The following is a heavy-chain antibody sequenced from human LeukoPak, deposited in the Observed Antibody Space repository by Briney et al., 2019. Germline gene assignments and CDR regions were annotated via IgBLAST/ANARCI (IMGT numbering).Heavy chain of an antibody. D-gene: IGHD6-13*01. CDR1: GFTFNSYD. CDR2: ISGSGSGT. J-gene: IGHJ4*02. V-gene: IGHV3-23*01. CDR3: ATRGTGYSSPLNY. Sequence: GGSLRLSCAASGFTFNSYDMSWVRQAPGKALEWVSAISGSGSGTYYADSVKGRFTISRDNSKNTLYLQMNSLRAEDTALYYCATRGTGYSSPLNYWGQGTLVTVSS.